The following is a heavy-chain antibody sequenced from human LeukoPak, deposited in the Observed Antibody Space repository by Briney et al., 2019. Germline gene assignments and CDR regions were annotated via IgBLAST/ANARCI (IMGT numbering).Heavy chain of an antibody. J-gene: IGHJ6*03. V-gene: IGHV5-51*01. Sequence: GESLKISCKGSGSSFTSYWIGWVRQMPGKGLEWMGIIYPGDSDTRYSPAFQGQANISADTSIRTAYLLWSSLKASDTAMYYCASLPLTISHYMDVWGKGTTVTVSS. CDR2: IYPGDSDT. D-gene: IGHD3-3*01. CDR1: GSSFTSYW. CDR3: ASLPLTISHYMDV.